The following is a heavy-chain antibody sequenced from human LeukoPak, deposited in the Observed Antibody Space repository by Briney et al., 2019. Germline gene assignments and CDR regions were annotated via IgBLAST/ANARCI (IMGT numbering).Heavy chain of an antibody. V-gene: IGHV4-4*07. CDR3: ARDPDYYGSGSYYNGGLFDY. D-gene: IGHD3-10*01. J-gene: IGHJ4*02. Sequence: SETLSLTCTVSGGSISSYYWSWIRQPAGKGLEWIGRIYTSGSTNYNPSLKSRVTMSVDTSKNQFSLKLSSVTAADAAVYYCARDPDYYGSGSYYNGGLFDYWGQGTLVTVSS. CDR2: IYTSGST. CDR1: GGSISSYY.